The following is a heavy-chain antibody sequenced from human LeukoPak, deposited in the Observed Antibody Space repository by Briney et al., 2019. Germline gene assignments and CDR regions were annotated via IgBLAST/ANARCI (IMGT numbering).Heavy chain of an antibody. Sequence: GGSLRLSCAASGFTLSSYAMSWVRQAPGKGLEWVSAISGSGGSTYYADSVKGRFTISRDNSKNTLYLQMNSLRAEDTAVYYCAKDRGYCSSTSCSLNWFDPWGQGTLVTVSS. D-gene: IGHD2-2*01. V-gene: IGHV3-23*01. J-gene: IGHJ5*02. CDR3: AKDRGYCSSTSCSLNWFDP. CDR2: ISGSGGST. CDR1: GFTLSSYA.